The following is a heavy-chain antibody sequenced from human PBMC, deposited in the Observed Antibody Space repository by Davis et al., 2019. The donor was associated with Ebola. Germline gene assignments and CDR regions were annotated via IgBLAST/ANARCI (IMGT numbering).Heavy chain of an antibody. J-gene: IGHJ4*02. CDR3: ARLYDSSVDY. D-gene: IGHD6-25*01. CDR2: ISAYNGNT. CDR1: GYTFTGYY. Sequence: ASVKVSCKASGYTFTGYYMHWVRQAPGQGLEWMGWISAYNGNTNYAQKLQGRVTMTTDTSTSTAYMELRSLRSDDTAMYYCARLYDSSVDYWGQGTLVTVSS. V-gene: IGHV1-18*04.